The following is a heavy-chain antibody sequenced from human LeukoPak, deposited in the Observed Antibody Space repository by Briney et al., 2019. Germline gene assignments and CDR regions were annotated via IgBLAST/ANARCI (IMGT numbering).Heavy chain of an antibody. CDR3: ASRRVMVRGVMLDY. J-gene: IGHJ4*02. D-gene: IGHD3-10*01. V-gene: IGHV4-38-2*02. Sequence: PSETLSLTCSVSTYSISSGHYWGWIRQPPGKGLEWIGSIYHSGSTYYNPSLKSRVTISVDTSRNQFSLKLSSVTAADTAVYYCASRRVMVRGVMLDYWGQGTLVTVSS. CDR2: IYHSGST. CDR1: TYSISSGHY.